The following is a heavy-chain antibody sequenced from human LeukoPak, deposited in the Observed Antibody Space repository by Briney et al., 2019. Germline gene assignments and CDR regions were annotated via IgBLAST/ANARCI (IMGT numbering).Heavy chain of an antibody. CDR1: GFTFSSYA. Sequence: GGSLRLSCAASGFTFSSYAMSWVRQAPGKGLEWVSTISGSGGGTYYADSVKGRFTISRDNSKTTLYLQMNSLRAEDTAVYYCAANIVLNVYAPGYWGQGTLVTVSS. CDR3: AANIVLNVYAPGY. CDR2: ISGSGGGT. J-gene: IGHJ4*02. V-gene: IGHV3-23*01. D-gene: IGHD2-8*01.